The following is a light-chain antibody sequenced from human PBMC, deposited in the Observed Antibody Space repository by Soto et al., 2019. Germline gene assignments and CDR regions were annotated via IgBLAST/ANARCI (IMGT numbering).Light chain of an antibody. V-gene: IGKV3-20*01. Sequence: EIVLTQSPGTLSLYPGERATLSCRASQSVSSSYLAWYQQKHGQAPRLLIYGASSRATGIPDRFSGSGSGTDFTLTISRLEPEDFAVYYCQQYGSSPQTFGQGTKVDIK. CDR2: GAS. CDR3: QQYGSSPQT. J-gene: IGKJ1*01. CDR1: QSVSSSY.